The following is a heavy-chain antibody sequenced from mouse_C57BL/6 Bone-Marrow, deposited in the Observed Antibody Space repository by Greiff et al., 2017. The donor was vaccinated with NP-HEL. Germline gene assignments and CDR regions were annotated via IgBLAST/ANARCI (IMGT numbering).Heavy chain of an antibody. Sequence: EVQLQQSGAELVKPGASVKLSCTASGFNIKDYYMHWVKQRTEQGLEWIGRIDPEDGETEYAPKFQGKATITADTSSNTAYLQLSSLTSEDTAVYYCARNDGGDYWGQGTTLTVSS. CDR2: IDPEDGET. J-gene: IGHJ2*01. V-gene: IGHV14-2*01. CDR1: GFNIKDYY. D-gene: IGHD2-3*01. CDR3: ARNDGGDY.